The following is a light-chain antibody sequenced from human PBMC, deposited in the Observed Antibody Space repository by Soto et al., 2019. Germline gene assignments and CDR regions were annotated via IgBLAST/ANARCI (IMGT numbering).Light chain of an antibody. CDR1: QSVDTN. J-gene: IGKJ2*01. CDR3: QQYNDWPTFT. V-gene: IGKV3-15*01. Sequence: EIVLTQSPATLSVSPGETATLACRASQSVDTNLAWYQQKPGQAPRLLIYRASIRASGIPARFAGSGTGTDFALTISSLQSEDSGIYYCQQYNDWPTFTFGQGTKLE. CDR2: RAS.